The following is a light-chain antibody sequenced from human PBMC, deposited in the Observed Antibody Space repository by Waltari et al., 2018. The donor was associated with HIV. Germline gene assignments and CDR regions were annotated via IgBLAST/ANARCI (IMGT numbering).Light chain of an antibody. V-gene: IGLV3-1*01. CDR1: KLGDKY. Sequence: SYELTQPPSVSVSPGQTASITCSGDKLGDKYACWYQQKPGQSPVLGIDQDSKRPSGIPERFSGSNSGNTATLTIRGTQAIDEADYYCQAWDSSTADVVFGGGTKLTVL. CDR2: QDS. J-gene: IGLJ2*01. CDR3: QAWDSSTADVV.